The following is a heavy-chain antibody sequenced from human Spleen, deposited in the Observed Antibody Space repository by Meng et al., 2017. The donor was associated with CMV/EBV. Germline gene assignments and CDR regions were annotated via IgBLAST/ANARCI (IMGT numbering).Heavy chain of an antibody. CDR1: GFTFSNFM. CDR3: ARDGGYCTGDSCFWPYYFDF. CDR2: ISRSGDTV. J-gene: IGHJ4*02. D-gene: IGHD2-15*01. V-gene: IGHV3-11*01. Sequence: GGSLRLSCGASGFTFSNFMMTWIRQAPGKGLEWVSYISRSGDTVFYADSVKGRFTISRDNTKNSLSLQMNSLRAEDTAFYYCARDGGYCTGDSCFWPYYFDFWGQGALVTVSS.